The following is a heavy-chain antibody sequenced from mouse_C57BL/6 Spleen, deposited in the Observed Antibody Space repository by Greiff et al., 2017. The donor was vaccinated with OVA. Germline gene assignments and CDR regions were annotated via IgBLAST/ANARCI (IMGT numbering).Heavy chain of an antibody. CDR3: ARMRGTGTETFAY. D-gene: IGHD4-1*01. J-gene: IGHJ3*01. CDR2: IYPGDGDT. V-gene: IGHV1-82*01. Sequence: QVQLKESGPELVKPGASVKISCKASGYAFSSSWMNWVKQRPGKGLEWIGRIYPGDGDTNYNGKFKGKATLTADKSSSTAYMQLSSLTSEDSAVYFCARMRGTGTETFAYWGQGTLVTVSA. CDR1: GYAFSSSW.